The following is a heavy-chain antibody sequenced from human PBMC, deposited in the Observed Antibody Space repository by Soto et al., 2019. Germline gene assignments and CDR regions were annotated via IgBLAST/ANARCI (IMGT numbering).Heavy chain of an antibody. CDR3: ARARRDGYNYGY. CDR2: ISAYNGNT. D-gene: IGHD5-12*01. Sequence: ASLKVSCKASGYTFTSYGISWVRKAPGRGLEWMGWISAYNGNTNYAQKLQGRVTMTTDTSTSTAYMELRSLRSDDTAVYYCARARRDGYNYGYWGQGTLVTVSS. CDR1: GYTFTSYG. J-gene: IGHJ4*02. V-gene: IGHV1-18*04.